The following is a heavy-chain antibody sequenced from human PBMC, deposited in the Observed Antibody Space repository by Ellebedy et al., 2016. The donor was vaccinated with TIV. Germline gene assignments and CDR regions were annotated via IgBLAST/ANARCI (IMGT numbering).Heavy chain of an antibody. V-gene: IGHV3-7*01. CDR3: ATDGSYGDYRSPTHGFVF. CDR2: IRQDGSDK. CDR1: GFSFRSYW. Sequence: GGSLRLSCAASGFSFRSYWMSWVRQAPGKGLEWVANIRQDGSDKYDVDSVKGRFTIARDNAKNSRYMQMNSLRAEDTAMYYCATDGSYGDYRSPTHGFVFWGQGTMVSVAS. D-gene: IGHD4-17*01. J-gene: IGHJ3*01.